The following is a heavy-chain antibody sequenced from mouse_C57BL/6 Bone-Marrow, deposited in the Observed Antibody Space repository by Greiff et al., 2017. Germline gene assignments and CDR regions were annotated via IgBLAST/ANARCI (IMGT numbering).Heavy chain of an antibody. Sequence: VQLQQSGAELVKPGASVKLSCTASGYTFTSYWMPWVKQRPGQGLEWIGMIPPNSGSPNYNEQFKSKATLTIYKSSSTAYLHLSGLTSEDSAVYYCASLLRRGYWGQGTTLTVSS. CDR1: GYTFTSYW. CDR3: ASLLRRGY. V-gene: IGHV1-64*01. D-gene: IGHD1-1*01. CDR2: IPPNSGSP. J-gene: IGHJ2*01.